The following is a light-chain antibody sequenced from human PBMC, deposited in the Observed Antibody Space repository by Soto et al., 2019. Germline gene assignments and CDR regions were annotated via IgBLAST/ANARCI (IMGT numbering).Light chain of an antibody. J-gene: IGKJ2*01. CDR1: QSVSSSY. CDR3: QQYGSSPYT. CDR2: GAS. Sequence: EIVLTQSPGTLSLSPGERATLSCRASQSVSSSYLAWYQQKPGQAPRLLIHGASSRATGIPARFSGSGSGTDFTLTISRLEPEDFAVYYCQQYGSSPYTFGQGNTLEIK. V-gene: IGKV3-20*01.